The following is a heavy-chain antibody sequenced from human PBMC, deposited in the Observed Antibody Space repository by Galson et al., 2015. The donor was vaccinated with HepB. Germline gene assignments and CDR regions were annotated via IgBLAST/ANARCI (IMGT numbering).Heavy chain of an antibody. CDR3: ARELNWGPFDY. Sequence: SLRLSCAASGFTFSSNWMSWVRQAPGKGLEWVANIKQDGSEKYYVDSVKGRFTISRDNAKNSLYLQMNSLRAEDTAVYYCARELNWGPFDYWGQGTLVTVPS. V-gene: IGHV3-7*03. CDR2: IKQDGSEK. CDR1: GFTFSSNW. J-gene: IGHJ4*02. D-gene: IGHD7-27*01.